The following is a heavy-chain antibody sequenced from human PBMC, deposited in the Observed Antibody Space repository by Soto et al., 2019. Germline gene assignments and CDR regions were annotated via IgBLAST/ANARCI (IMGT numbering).Heavy chain of an antibody. J-gene: IGHJ4*02. D-gene: IGHD6-13*01. CDR3: AKAGGAAGTVDYFDY. V-gene: IGHV3-23*01. CDR2: ISGSVGST. CDR1: GFTFSNYA. Sequence: GGSLRLSCAASGFTFSNYAINWVRQSPGKGLEWVSVISGSVGSTYYADSVKGRFTITRDNSKNTLYLQMNSLRAEDTAVYYCAKAGGAAGTVDYFDYWGQGTLVTVS.